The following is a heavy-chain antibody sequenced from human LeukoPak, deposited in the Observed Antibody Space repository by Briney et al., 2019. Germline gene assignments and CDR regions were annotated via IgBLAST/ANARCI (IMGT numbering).Heavy chain of an antibody. D-gene: IGHD1-14*01. CDR3: AKNEVTGRTPFDY. J-gene: IGHJ4*02. V-gene: IGHV3-23*01. CDR2: ISDKGGST. CDR1: GFTFSSYA. Sequence: PGASLRLSCAASGFTFSSYAMSGVRPARGKGLEWVSAISDKGGSTYYADSVKGRFTISRANPQNPLYLNMNSLRAQDTAVYYCAKNEVTGRTPFDYWGQGTLVTVSS.